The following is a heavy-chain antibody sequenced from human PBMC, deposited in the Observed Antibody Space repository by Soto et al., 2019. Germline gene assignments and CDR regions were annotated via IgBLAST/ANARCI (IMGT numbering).Heavy chain of an antibody. CDR2: INHSGST. CDR3: ARDKITGLFDY. J-gene: IGHJ4*02. CDR1: GGSFSGYY. V-gene: IGHV4-34*01. D-gene: IGHD2-8*02. Sequence: QVQLQQWGAGLLKPSETLSLTCAVYGGSFSGYYWTWIRQPPGTGLEWTGEINHSGSTNYNPSLKSRVTISVDTSTNLFSLKLTSVTAADTAVYYCARDKITGLFDYWGQGTLVTVSS.